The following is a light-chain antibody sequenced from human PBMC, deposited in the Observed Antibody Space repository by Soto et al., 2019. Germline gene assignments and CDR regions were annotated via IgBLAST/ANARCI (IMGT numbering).Light chain of an antibody. CDR1: SSDVGAYNY. Sequence: QSALTQPPSASGSPGQSVTISCTGTSSDVGAYNYVSWYQQHPGKVPKLMIYEVTKRPSGVPDRFSGSRSGNTASLTVSGLQAEDEADYYCCSHGGYYNFYVFGTGTKVTVL. CDR3: CSHGGYYNFYV. V-gene: IGLV2-8*01. CDR2: EVT. J-gene: IGLJ1*01.